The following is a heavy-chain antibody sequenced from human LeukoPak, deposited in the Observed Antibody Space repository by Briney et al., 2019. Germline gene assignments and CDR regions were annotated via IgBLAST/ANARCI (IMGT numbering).Heavy chain of an antibody. CDR3: AKDHRQVGATNDY. CDR2: IRYDGNDK. CDR1: GFTFSYYG. Sequence: GGSLRLSCAASGFTFSYYGMHWVRQAPGKGLEWVAFIRYDGNDKFYAESVKGRFTISRDTSRNALYLQMNSLRPEDTAVYYCAKDHRQVGATNDYWGQGTLVTVSS. V-gene: IGHV3-30*02. D-gene: IGHD1-26*01. J-gene: IGHJ4*02.